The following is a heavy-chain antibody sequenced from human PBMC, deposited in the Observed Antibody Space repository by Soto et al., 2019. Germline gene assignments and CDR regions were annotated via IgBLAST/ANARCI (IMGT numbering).Heavy chain of an antibody. CDR1: GFTFSIYS. D-gene: IGHD6-19*01. V-gene: IGHV3-21*01. Sequence: RGFLGVSCAKSGFTFSIYSMSWVRQAPGKGLERVSSISRSSSYIYYADSVKGRFTTSRDNAKNSLYLQMNSLRAEDTAVYYRARRVAGTQAYYFDYWGQGTLVPVSP. J-gene: IGHJ4*02. CDR3: ARRVAGTQAYYFDY. CDR2: ISRSSSYI.